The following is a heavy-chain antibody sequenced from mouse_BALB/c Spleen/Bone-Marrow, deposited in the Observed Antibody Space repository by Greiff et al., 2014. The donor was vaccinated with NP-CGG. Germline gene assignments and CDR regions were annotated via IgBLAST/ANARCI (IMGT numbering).Heavy chain of an antibody. CDR2: ISDGGSYT. CDR1: GFTFSDYY. J-gene: IGHJ1*01. V-gene: IGHV5-4*02. D-gene: IGHD1-2*01. CDR3: ARVVTTATLYWYFDV. Sequence: EVKLVESGGGLVKPGGSLKLSCAASGFTFSDYYMYWVRQTPEKRLEWVATISDGGSYTYYPDSVKGRFTISRDNAKNNLYLQRSSLKSEDTAMYYCARVVTTATLYWYFDVWGAGTTVTVSS.